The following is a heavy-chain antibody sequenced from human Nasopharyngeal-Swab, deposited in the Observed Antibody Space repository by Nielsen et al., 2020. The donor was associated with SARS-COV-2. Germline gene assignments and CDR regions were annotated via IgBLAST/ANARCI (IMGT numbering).Heavy chain of an antibody. CDR3: ARDWGGGSRNWFDP. CDR1: GGSISSSSYY. CDR2: IYYSGRT. D-gene: IGHD2-15*01. J-gene: IGHJ5*02. V-gene: IGHV4-39*07. Sequence: SETLSLTCTVSGGSISSSSYYWGWIRQPPGKGLEWIGSIYYSGRTYYNPSLKSRVTISVDTSKNQFSLKLSSVTAADTAVYYCARDWGGGSRNWFDPWGQGTLVTVSS.